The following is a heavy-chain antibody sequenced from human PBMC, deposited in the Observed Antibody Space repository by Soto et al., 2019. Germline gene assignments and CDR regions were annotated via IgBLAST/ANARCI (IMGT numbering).Heavy chain of an antibody. J-gene: IGHJ6*02. D-gene: IGHD6-13*01. V-gene: IGHV1-3*05. Sequence: QVQLVQSGAEEKKPGASVKVSCKASGYTFTSYAMHWVRQAPGQRLEWMGWINAGNGNTKYSQKFQGRVTITRDTSASTAYMEPSSLRSEDTAVYYCASEAIAAAAVYGMDVWDQGTTVTVSS. CDR3: ASEAIAAAAVYGMDV. CDR2: INAGNGNT. CDR1: GYTFTSYA.